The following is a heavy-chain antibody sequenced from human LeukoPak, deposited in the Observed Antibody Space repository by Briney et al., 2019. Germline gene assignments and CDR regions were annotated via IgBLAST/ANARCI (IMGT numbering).Heavy chain of an antibody. D-gene: IGHD3-22*01. V-gene: IGHV1-2*02. CDR2: INPNTGGT. Sequence: EASVKVSCKTSGYTFTGYYMHWVRQAPGQGLEWMGWINPNTGGTNYAQKFQGRVTTTSDTSISTAYMELSSLKSDDTAMYYCARAPMIVVVFPPRLDFWGQGTLVTVSS. CDR1: GYTFTGYY. CDR3: ARAPMIVVVFPPRLDF. J-gene: IGHJ4*02.